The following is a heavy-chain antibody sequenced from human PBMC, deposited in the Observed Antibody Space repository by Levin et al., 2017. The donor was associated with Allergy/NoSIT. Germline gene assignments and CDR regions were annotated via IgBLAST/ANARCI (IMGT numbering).Heavy chain of an antibody. CDR3: VRSVDVILLDAYDI. D-gene: IGHD2-15*01. CDR2: INGDGRST. V-gene: IGHV3-74*01. Sequence: PTGGSLRLSCAASSFIFSNYWMHWVRQAPGKGLVWVARINGDGRSTSHADSVKGRFTISRDNAKDTLYLQMSSLRAEDTAIYYCVRSVDVILLDAYDIWGQGTMVTVSS. J-gene: IGHJ3*02. CDR1: SFIFSNYW.